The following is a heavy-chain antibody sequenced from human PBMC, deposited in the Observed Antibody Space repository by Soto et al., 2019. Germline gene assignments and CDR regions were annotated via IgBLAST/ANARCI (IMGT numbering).Heavy chain of an antibody. CDR3: ARDRGAPLLSSTRTLGPYYYYYYGMDV. J-gene: IGHJ6*02. D-gene: IGHD2-2*01. Sequence: GGSLRLSCAASGFTFSSYAMHWVRQAPGKGLEWVAVISYDGSNKYYADSVKGRFTISRDNSKNTLYLQMNSLRAEDTAVYYCARDRGAPLLSSTRTLGPYYYYYYGMDVWGQGTTVTVSS. CDR2: ISYDGSNK. V-gene: IGHV3-30-3*01. CDR1: GFTFSSYA.